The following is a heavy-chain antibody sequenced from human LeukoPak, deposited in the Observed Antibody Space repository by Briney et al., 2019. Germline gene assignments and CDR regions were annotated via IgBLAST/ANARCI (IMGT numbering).Heavy chain of an antibody. V-gene: IGHV1-18*01. CDR3: ARAHRTLRYFDWLLSAGMVSNAFDI. CDR1: GYTFTSYG. CDR2: ISAYNGNT. D-gene: IGHD3-9*01. J-gene: IGHJ3*02. Sequence: ASVKVSCKASGYTFTSYGISWVRQAPGQGLEWMGWISAYNGNTNYAQKLQGRVTMTTDTSTSTAYMELRSLRSDDTAVYYCARAHRTLRYFDWLLSAGMVSNAFDIWGQGTMVTVSS.